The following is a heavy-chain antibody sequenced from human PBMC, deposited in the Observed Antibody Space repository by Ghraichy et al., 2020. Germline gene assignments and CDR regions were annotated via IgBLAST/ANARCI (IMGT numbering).Heavy chain of an antibody. Sequence: GESLNISCAASGFTFSSYSMNWVRQAPGKGLEWVSSISSSSSYIYYADSVKGRFTISRDNAKNSLYLQMNSLRAEDTAVYYCARPDGITMIGPQDAFDIWGQGTMVTVSS. CDR3: ARPDGITMIGPQDAFDI. J-gene: IGHJ3*02. CDR1: GFTFSSYS. V-gene: IGHV3-21*01. CDR2: ISSSSSYI. D-gene: IGHD3-22*01.